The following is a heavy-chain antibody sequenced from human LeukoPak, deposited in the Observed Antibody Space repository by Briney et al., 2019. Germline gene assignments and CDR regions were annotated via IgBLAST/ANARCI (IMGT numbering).Heavy chain of an antibody. D-gene: IGHD3-10*01. CDR1: GFTFSSYG. Sequence: GGSLRLSCAASGFTFSSYGMHWVRQAPGKGLEWVAFIRYDGSNKYYADSVKGRFTISRDNSKNTLYLQMNSLRAEDTAVYYCAKVSGEWFGELFYYYYYYMDVWGKGTTVTISS. V-gene: IGHV3-30*02. J-gene: IGHJ6*03. CDR3: AKVSGEWFGELFYYYYYYMDV. CDR2: IRYDGSNK.